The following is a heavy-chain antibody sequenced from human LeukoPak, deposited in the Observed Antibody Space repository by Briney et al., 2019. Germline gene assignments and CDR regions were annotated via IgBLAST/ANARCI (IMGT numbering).Heavy chain of an antibody. V-gene: IGHV4-34*01. J-gene: IGHJ4*02. CDR1: GGSFSGYY. CDR2: INHSGST. Sequence: PSETLSLTCAVYGGSFSGYYWSWIRQPPGKGLEWIGEINHSGSTNYNPSLKSRVTISVDTSKNQFSLKLSSVTAADTAVYYCARDYRFYYDSSGDVDYWGQGTLVTVSS. D-gene: IGHD3-22*01. CDR3: ARDYRFYYDSSGDVDY.